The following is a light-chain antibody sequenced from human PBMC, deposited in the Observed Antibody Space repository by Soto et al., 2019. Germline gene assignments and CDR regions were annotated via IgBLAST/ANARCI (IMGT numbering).Light chain of an antibody. Sequence: QSALTQPASVSGSPGQSITISCTGTSSDIGDSNYVSWYQQHPGKAPKLVIYDVSNRPSGASNRFSGSKSANTASLTISGLQAEDEADYYCSSFRSSSTSYVFGTGTKVTVL. CDR3: SSFRSSSTSYV. J-gene: IGLJ1*01. CDR2: DVS. CDR1: SSDIGDSNY. V-gene: IGLV2-14*03.